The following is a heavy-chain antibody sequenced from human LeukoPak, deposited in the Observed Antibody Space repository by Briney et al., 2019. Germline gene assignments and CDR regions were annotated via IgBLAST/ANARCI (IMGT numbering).Heavy chain of an antibody. CDR3: AKGPLTLFGVNWFDP. Sequence: ASVKVSCKTSGYTFASYGINRVRQAPGQGLEWMGWISAFNGNTNYAQKLQGRVTMTTDTPTSTAYMELRSLRSDDTAVYYCAKGPLTLFGVNWFDPWGQGTLVTVSS. V-gene: IGHV1-18*01. D-gene: IGHD3-3*01. J-gene: IGHJ5*02. CDR2: ISAFNGNT. CDR1: GYTFASYG.